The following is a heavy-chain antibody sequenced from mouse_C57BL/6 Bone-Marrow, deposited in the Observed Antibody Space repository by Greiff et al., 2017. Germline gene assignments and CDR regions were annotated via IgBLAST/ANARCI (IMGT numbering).Heavy chain of an antibody. CDR1: GFNIKDDY. V-gene: IGHV14-4*01. Sequence: VQLQQSGAELVRPGASVKLSCTASGFNIKDDYMHWVKQRPEQGLEWIGWIDPENGDTEYASKFQGKATITAYTSSNTAYLQLSSLTSEDTAVYYCTKGSLAMDYWGQGTSVTVSS. CDR2: IDPENGDT. CDR3: TKGSLAMDY. J-gene: IGHJ4*01.